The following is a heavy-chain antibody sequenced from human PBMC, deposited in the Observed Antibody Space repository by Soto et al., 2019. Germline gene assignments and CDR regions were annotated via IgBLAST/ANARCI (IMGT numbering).Heavy chain of an antibody. J-gene: IGHJ4*02. D-gene: IGHD5-18*01. CDR1: GYTFTGYG. V-gene: IGHV1-18*04. Sequence: QVQLVQSGAEVKKPGASVKVSCKASGYTFTGYGISWVRQAPGQGLEWMGWIGAYNGKTNYAQKLLGRVTMTTDTSSSTAYMELRSLRSDDRAVYYCARDRGYGAAMDYWGQGTLVTVSS. CDR3: ARDRGYGAAMDY. CDR2: IGAYNGKT.